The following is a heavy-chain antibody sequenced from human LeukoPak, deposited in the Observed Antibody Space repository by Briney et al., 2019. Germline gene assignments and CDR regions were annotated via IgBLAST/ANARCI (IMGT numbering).Heavy chain of an antibody. V-gene: IGHV7-4-1*02. CDR2: INTNTGNP. CDR3: ARGLGNIVLMAFDY. D-gene: IGHD2-8*01. J-gene: IGHJ4*02. Sequence: PGASVKVSCKAPGYTFTSYAMNWVRQAPGQGLEWMGWINTNTGNPTYAQGFTGRFVFSLDTSVSTAYLQISSLKAEDTAVYYCARGLGNIVLMAFDYWGQGTLVTVSS. CDR1: GYTFTSYA.